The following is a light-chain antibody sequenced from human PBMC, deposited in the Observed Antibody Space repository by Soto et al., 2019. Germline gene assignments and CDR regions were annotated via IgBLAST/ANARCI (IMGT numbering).Light chain of an antibody. CDR3: QQGQPWPLT. V-gene: IGKV3-15*01. CDR1: QSISTE. J-gene: IGKJ2*01. Sequence: EIVMTQSPATLSVSPGERATLSCRASQSISTELAWYQQKPGQPTRLLIYSASTRATGVPARFTGSGSGSEFTLTISGLQSEDLAVYYCQQGQPWPLTFGQGTRLEI. CDR2: SAS.